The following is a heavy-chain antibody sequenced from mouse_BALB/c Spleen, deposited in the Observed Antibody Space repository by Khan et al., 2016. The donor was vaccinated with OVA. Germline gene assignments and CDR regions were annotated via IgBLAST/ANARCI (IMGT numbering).Heavy chain of an antibody. CDR2: INPYNGAT. Sequence: VQLQQSGPELVKPGTSVKMSCKASGYRFTSYIIHWVKQRPGQGLEWIGYINPYNGATKYNEKFKGKATLTSDKSSNTSYMELRSLNTEDSAVNCCARGNWQSYYWEYWGKGTTLTVSS. CDR3: ARGNWQSYYWEY. J-gene: IGHJ2*01. D-gene: IGHD4-1*01. CDR1: GYRFTSYI. V-gene: IGHV1S136*01.